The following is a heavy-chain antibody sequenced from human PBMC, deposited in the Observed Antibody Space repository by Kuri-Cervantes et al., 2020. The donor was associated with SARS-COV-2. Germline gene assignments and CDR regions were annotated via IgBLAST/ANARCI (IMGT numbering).Heavy chain of an antibody. CDR1: GITVSTNY. J-gene: IGHJ4*02. CDR2: MYSGRST. V-gene: IGHV3-53*01. Sequence: GESLKISCAASGITVSTNYMNWVRQAPGKGLGWLSVMYSGRSTYYADSVKGRFTISRDTSKNTVYLQMNSLRGDDTAVYYCTRGSIAGRRGIFDFWGQGTVVTVSS. D-gene: IGHD6-6*01. CDR3: TRGSIAGRRGIFDF.